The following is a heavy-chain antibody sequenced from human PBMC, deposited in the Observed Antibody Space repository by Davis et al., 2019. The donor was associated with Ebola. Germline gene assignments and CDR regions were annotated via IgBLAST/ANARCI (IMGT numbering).Heavy chain of an antibody. CDR3: TTRLVNHFDY. J-gene: IGHJ4*02. D-gene: IGHD6-19*01. V-gene: IGHV3-20*04. Sequence: PGGSLRLSCAASGFTFKNHGMNWVRQAPGKGLEWVAGINWNDDSTGYVESVKGRFIVSRDNARNSLYLQMNSLRAEDTAVYYCTTRLVNHFDYWGQGTLVTVSS. CDR2: INWNDDST. CDR1: GFTFKNHG.